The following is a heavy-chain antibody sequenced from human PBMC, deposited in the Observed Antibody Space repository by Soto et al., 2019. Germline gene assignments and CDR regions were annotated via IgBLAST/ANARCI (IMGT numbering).Heavy chain of an antibody. CDR3: ARDPISSGWAMDV. V-gene: IGHV4-34*01. CDR2: INHSGST. D-gene: IGHD6-19*01. CDR1: GGSFSGYY. J-gene: IGHJ6*02. Sequence: KASETLSLTCAVYGGSFSGYYWSWIRQPPGKGLEWIGEINHSGSTNYNPSLKSRVTISVDTSKNQFSLKLSSVTAADTAVYYCARDPISSGWAMDVWGQGTTVTSP.